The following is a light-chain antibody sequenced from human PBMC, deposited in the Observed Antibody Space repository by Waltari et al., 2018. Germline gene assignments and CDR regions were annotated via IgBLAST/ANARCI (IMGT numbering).Light chain of an antibody. CDR1: NIGSYS. CDR3: QVWHADIDPGV. V-gene: IGLV3-21*04. J-gene: IGLJ1*01. Sequence: SYVLTQPPSVSVAPGETASITCGGDNIGSYSAHVYQQKPGKAPVLVIFYDNDRPSGIPARFSGSNSGNTATLTITSVEAGDEARYYCQVWHADIDPGVFGTGTEVTVL. CDR2: YDN.